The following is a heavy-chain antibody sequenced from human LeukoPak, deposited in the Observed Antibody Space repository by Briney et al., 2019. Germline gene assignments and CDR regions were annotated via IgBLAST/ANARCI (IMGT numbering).Heavy chain of an antibody. D-gene: IGHD5-18*01. CDR2: IYYSGST. CDR3: ARDFRGYIDY. V-gene: IGHV4-59*01. Sequence: SETLSLTCTVSGGSISSYYWSWIRQPPGKGLEWIGCIYYSGSTNYNPSLKSRVTISVDTSRYQFSLKLSSVTAADTAVYYYARDFRGYIDYWGQGALVTVSS. J-gene: IGHJ4*02. CDR1: GGSISSYY.